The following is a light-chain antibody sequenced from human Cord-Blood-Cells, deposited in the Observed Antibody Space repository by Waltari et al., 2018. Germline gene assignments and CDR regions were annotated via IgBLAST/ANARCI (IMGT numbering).Light chain of an antibody. CDR2: GAS. J-gene: IGKJ2*01. CDR3: QQYGSSLYT. Sequence: ELVLTQSPGTLSFSPGERATLSCRASQSVSSSYLAWYQQKPGQAPRLLIYGASSRATGIPDRFSGSGSGTDFTLTIIRLEPEDFAVYYCQQYGSSLYTFGQGTKLEIK. V-gene: IGKV3-20*01. CDR1: QSVSSSY.